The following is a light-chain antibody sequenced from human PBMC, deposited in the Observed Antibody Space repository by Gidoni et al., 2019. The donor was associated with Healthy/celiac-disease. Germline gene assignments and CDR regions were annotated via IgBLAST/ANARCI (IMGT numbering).Light chain of an antibody. CDR3: QQSYSTPWT. J-gene: IGKJ1*01. CDR1: QSISSY. V-gene: IGKV1-39*01. CDR2: AAS. Sequence: DIQMTKSPSSLSASVGDRVTITCRASQSISSYLNGYQQKPGKAPKLLIYAASSLLSGVPSRFSGSVSWTDFTLTISSLLPEDFATYYCQQSYSTPWTFXQXTKVEIK.